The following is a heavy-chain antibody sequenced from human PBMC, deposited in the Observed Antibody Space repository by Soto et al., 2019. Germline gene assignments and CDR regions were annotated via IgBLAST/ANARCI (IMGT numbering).Heavy chain of an antibody. Sequence: QVQLQESGPGLVKPSETLSLTCTVSGGSISSYYWSWIRQPPGKGLEWIGYIYYSGSTNYNHSLKRRVTIAVDTSKNQFALKLSSVTAADTAVYYCARSYYDDAFHIWGQGTMVTVSS. V-gene: IGHV4-59*01. CDR1: GGSISSYY. CDR2: IYYSGST. J-gene: IGHJ3*02. CDR3: ARSYYDDAFHI. D-gene: IGHD3-22*01.